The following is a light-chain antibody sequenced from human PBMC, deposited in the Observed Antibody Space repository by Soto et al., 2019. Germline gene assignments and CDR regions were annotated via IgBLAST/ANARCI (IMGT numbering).Light chain of an antibody. CDR2: DAS. V-gene: IGKV1-5*01. CDR3: QQYNSYGT. J-gene: IGKJ1*01. CDR1: QSISSW. Sequence: DIQMTQSPSTLSASVGDRVTITCRASQSISSWLAWYQQKPGKAPKLLIYDASSLESGVPSRFNGSGSGTEFTLTISSLQPDDFATYYCQQYNSYGTFGQGTKV.